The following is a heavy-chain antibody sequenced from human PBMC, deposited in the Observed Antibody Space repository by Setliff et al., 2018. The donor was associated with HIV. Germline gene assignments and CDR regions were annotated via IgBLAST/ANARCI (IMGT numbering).Heavy chain of an antibody. Sequence: QPGGSLRLSCTASGFTFGDYDMSWVRQAPGKGLEWVGSTRSKVYGGTTEYAASVRGRFTISRDDSKSIAFLLMNSLKTEDTAVYYCTTLRGYSFGLASYYYYYMDVWGKGTTVTVSS. J-gene: IGHJ6*03. CDR2: TRSKVYGGTT. CDR3: TTLRGYSFGLASYYYYYMDV. V-gene: IGHV3-49*04. CDR1: GFTFGDYD. D-gene: IGHD5-18*01.